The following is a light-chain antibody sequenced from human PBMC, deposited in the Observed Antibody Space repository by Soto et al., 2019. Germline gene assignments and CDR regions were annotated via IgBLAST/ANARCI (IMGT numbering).Light chain of an antibody. CDR3: QKYSSVPV. V-gene: IGKV1-27*01. CDR2: AAS. Sequence: DIQMTQSPSSLSASVGDRVTITCRASQGISNYVAWYQQKPGKPPKLLIYAASTLQSGVPSRFSGSGSGTDFNLTINSLQPEDVETYSCQKYSSVPVFGPGTKVDIK. J-gene: IGKJ3*01. CDR1: QGISNY.